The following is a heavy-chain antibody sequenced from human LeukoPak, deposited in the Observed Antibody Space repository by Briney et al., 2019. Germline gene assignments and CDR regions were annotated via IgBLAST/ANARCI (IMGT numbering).Heavy chain of an antibody. Sequence: PGGSLRLSCAASGFTFSDYYMSWIRQAPGKGLEWVANIKQDGSEKYYVDSVKGRFTISRDNAKNSLYLQMNSLRAEDTAVYYCARHPSDYYGSGSYYLYYYYYYGMDVWGKGTTVTVSS. J-gene: IGHJ6*04. CDR1: GFTFSDYY. CDR2: IKQDGSEK. V-gene: IGHV3-7*03. D-gene: IGHD3-10*01. CDR3: ARHPSDYYGSGSYYLYYYYYYGMDV.